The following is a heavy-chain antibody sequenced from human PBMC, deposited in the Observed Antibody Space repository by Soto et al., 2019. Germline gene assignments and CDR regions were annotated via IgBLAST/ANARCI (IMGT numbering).Heavy chain of an antibody. CDR3: ARREIQGPIDY. V-gene: IGHV4-39*07. CDR1: GGSITGGSISSTTNY. D-gene: IGHD1-26*01. J-gene: IGHJ4*02. Sequence: PSVTMSLTCSVAGGSITGGSISSTTNYWGWMRQPPGKGLEWIASFFIGGNTYYNPSLKSRVTMSVDTSKNQFSLKLTSVTAVDTAVYYCARREIQGPIDYWGQGTLVTVSS. CDR2: FFIGGNT.